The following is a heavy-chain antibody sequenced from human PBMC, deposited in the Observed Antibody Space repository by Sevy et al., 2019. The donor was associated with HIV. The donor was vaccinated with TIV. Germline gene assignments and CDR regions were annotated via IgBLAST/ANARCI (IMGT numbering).Heavy chain of an antibody. CDR1: GFTFGDYV. Sequence: GGSLRLSCTASGFTFGDYVMSWVRQAPGKWLEWVGFIRSKAYGGTTEYAASVKGRFTISRDDSKSIAYLQMNSLKTEDTAVYYCTRKFAFYYYYGMDVWGQGTTVTVSS. CDR2: IRSKAYGGTT. CDR3: TRKFAFYYYYGMDV. J-gene: IGHJ6*02. V-gene: IGHV3-49*04.